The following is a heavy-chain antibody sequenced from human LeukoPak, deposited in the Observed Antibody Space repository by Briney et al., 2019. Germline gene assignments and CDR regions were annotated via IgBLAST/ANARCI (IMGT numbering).Heavy chain of an antibody. D-gene: IGHD3-9*01. CDR2: FYYTGST. CDR1: GDSISGGRDC. V-gene: IGHV4-39*01. CDR3: ATYRPYAVLTDSSPEGYFHH. J-gene: IGHJ1*01. Sequence: PSETLSLTCTVSGDSISGGRDCWGWIRQPPGKGLEWIGTFYYTGSTYYNPSLRSRVSISVDTSKSQYSLKLSSVTAADTAVYYCATYRPYAVLTDSSPEGYFHHWGQGTLVTVSS.